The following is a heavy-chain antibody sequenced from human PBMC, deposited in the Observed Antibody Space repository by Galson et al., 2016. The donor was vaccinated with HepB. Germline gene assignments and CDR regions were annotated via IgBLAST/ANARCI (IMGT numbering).Heavy chain of an antibody. CDR3: ARSTGFGIRIDY. D-gene: IGHD3-10*01. Sequence: SVKVSCKASGYSFTGYFLNWVRQAPGQGLEWMGWIGPGSGDTKYSQKFQGRVTITRDRSISTVTMKLNRLRSDDTAVYYCARSTGFGIRIDYWGQGTQVTVSS. CDR1: GYSFTGYF. V-gene: IGHV1-2*02. CDR2: IGPGSGDT. J-gene: IGHJ4*02.